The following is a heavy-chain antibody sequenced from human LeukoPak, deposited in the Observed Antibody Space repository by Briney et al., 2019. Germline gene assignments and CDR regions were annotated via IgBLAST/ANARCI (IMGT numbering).Heavy chain of an antibody. CDR1: GHSFNAYY. J-gene: IGHJ4*02. CDR2: IDPNSGDT. CDR3: ARVGFCSGGLCPYYFDY. D-gene: IGHD2-15*01. V-gene: IGHV1-2*06. Sequence: ASVKVSCKASGHSFNAYYIHWVRQAPGQGLQWMGRIDPNSGDTKYTQKFQGRVTMTRDTSISTAYMELSRLRSDDTAVYYCARVGFCSGGLCPYYFDYWGQGTLVTVSS.